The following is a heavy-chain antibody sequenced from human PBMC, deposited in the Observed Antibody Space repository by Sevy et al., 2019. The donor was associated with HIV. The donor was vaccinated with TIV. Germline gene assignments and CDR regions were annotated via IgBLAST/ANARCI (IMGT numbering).Heavy chain of an antibody. Sequence: GGSLRLSCAASGFTFNRYSMHWVRQAPGKGLEWVATISFDATNKHYPDSVKGRFTISRDNAKNSVYLEMNSLRVEDTAIYYCAKEVGGSGSKWGQGTLVTVSS. CDR2: ISFDATNK. CDR3: AKEVGGSGSK. CDR1: GFTFNRYS. J-gene: IGHJ4*02. D-gene: IGHD3-10*01. V-gene: IGHV3-30-3*01.